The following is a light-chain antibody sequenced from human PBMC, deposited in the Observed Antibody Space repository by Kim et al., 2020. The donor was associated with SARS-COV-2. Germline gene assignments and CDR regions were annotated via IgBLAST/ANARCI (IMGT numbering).Light chain of an antibody. CDR3: QQYYSTPPS. CDR1: QTVLYNSNNKNY. Sequence: VTTNWKSSQTVLYNSNNKNYLAWYQQKPGQAPKLLIYWASIRESGVSDRFSGSGSETDFTLTISSLQAEDVAVYYCQQYYSTPPSFGQGTKLEI. V-gene: IGKV4-1*01. J-gene: IGKJ2*03. CDR2: WAS.